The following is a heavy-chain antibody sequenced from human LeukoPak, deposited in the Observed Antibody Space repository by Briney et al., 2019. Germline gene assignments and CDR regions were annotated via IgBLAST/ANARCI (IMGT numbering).Heavy chain of an antibody. D-gene: IGHD3-9*01. CDR2: INWNGGYT. J-gene: IGHJ4*02. CDR1: GFTFDDYG. Sequence: GGSLRLSCAASGFTFDDYGMSWVRQTPGKGLEWVSGINWNGGYTGYVDTVKGRFTISRDNAKNSLYLQMNSLRAEDTALYYCARGLRYFDWLLCDYWGQGTLVTVSS. CDR3: ARGLRYFDWLLCDY. V-gene: IGHV3-20*04.